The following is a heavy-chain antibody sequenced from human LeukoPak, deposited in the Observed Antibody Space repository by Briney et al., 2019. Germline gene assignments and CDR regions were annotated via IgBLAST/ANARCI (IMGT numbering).Heavy chain of an antibody. D-gene: IGHD5-18*01. CDR3: AREGRGYTQGYYYYYGMDV. J-gene: IGHJ6*02. CDR2: IYYTGST. V-gene: IGHV4-59*11. Sequence: SETLSLTCTVSGDSISDHYWSWVRQPPGAGLEWIGYIYYTGSTNFNPSLKSRVTISLDTSKNQFSLKLSSVTAADTAVYYCAREGRGYTQGYYYYYGMDVWGQGTTVTVSS. CDR1: GDSISDHY.